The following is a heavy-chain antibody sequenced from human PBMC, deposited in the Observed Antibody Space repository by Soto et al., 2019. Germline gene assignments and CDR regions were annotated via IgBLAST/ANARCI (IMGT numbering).Heavy chain of an antibody. D-gene: IGHD4-17*01. V-gene: IGHV3-30*18. CDR3: AKGSLYGASDY. Sequence: VGSLRLSCAASGFTFSSYGMHWVRQAPGKGLEWVSVISYDGSNKYYADSVKGRFTISRDNSKNTLYVQMNSLRADDTSVYYCAKGSLYGASDYWGQGSLVTVSS. CDR2: ISYDGSNK. CDR1: GFTFSSYG. J-gene: IGHJ4*02.